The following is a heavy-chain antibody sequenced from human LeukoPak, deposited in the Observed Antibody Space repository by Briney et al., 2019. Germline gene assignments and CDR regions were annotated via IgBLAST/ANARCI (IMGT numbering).Heavy chain of an antibody. CDR1: GYTFTSYA. V-gene: IGHV1-3*01. D-gene: IGHD3-10*01. CDR2: INAGNGNT. CDR3: ARAGPYYYGSGSLGY. Sequence: ASVKVSFRASGYTFTSYAMHWVRQAPGQRLEGMGWINAGNGNTKYSQKFQGRVTITRDTSASTAYMELSSLRSEDTAVYYCARAGPYYYGSGSLGYWGQGTLVTVSS. J-gene: IGHJ4*02.